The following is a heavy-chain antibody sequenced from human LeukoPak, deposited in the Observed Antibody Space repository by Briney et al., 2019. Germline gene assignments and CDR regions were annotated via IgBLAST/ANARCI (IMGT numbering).Heavy chain of an antibody. D-gene: IGHD5/OR15-5a*01. J-gene: IGHJ5*01. CDR3: ARGSLRFFDW. CDR1: GFTVSSYY. CDR2: IYSGGST. V-gene: IGHV3-66*01. Sequence: PGGSLRLSCAASGFTVSSYYMSWVRQAPGRGLEWVSVIYSGGSTYYADSVKGRFTISRDNSKNTLSLQMNSLRAEDTAVYYCARGSLRFFDWWGQGTLVTVSS.